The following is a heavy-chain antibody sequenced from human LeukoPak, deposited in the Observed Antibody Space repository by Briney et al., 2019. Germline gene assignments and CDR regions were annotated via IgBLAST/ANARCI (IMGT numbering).Heavy chain of an antibody. Sequence: PGRSLRLSCAASGFTFSTYGMHWVRQAPGKGLEWLAVIWYDGGNIYYADSVKGRFAISRDNSRNTLYLLLNSLRAEDTALYYCARDSAMGFGELLYYYGMDVWGQGTTVTVSS. V-gene: IGHV3-33*01. CDR3: ARDSAMGFGELLYYYGMDV. CDR1: GFTFSTYG. J-gene: IGHJ6*02. D-gene: IGHD3-10*01. CDR2: IWYDGGNI.